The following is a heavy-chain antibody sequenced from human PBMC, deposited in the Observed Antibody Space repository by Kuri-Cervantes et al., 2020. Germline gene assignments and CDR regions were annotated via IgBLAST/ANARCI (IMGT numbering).Heavy chain of an antibody. D-gene: IGHD3-10*01. CDR2: IYYSGGP. Sequence: SETLSLTCSISGGSIRSYYWSWIRQPPGKGLEWIANIYYSGGPKFNPSLESRVTISVDTSKNQLPLKLNSVIAADTAVYYCAREGGMVRGVRPYYFYMDVWGKGTTVTVSS. V-gene: IGHV4-59*01. CDR1: GGSIRSYY. CDR3: AREGGMVRGVRPYYFYMDV. J-gene: IGHJ6*03.